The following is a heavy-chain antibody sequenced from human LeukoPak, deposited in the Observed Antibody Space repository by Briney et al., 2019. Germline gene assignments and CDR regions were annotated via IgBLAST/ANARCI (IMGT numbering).Heavy chain of an antibody. J-gene: IGHJ4*02. V-gene: IGHV3-9*01. Sequence: GRSLRLSCAASGFTFDDYAMHWVRQAPGKGLEWVSGISWNSGSIGYADSVKGRFTISRDNAKNSLYLQVNSLRSEDTALYYCAKSRGAYYYDSSGYPFDYWGQGTLVTVSS. CDR1: GFTFDDYA. CDR2: ISWNSGSI. CDR3: AKSRGAYYYDSSGYPFDY. D-gene: IGHD3-22*01.